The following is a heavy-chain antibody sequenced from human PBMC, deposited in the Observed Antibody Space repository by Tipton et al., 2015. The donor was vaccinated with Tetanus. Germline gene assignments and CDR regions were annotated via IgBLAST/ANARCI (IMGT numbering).Heavy chain of an antibody. D-gene: IGHD3-16*01. J-gene: IGHJ6*02. CDR1: GFTFSDSY. CDR2: ISSSGSTM. V-gene: IGHV3-11*01. CDR3: ARDRGSSAYGYYYGMDV. Sequence: AVSGFTFSDSYMSWIRQAPGKGLEWVSNISSSGSTMYYADSVKGRFTISRDNAKNSLYLQMNSLRADDTAVYYCARDRGSSAYGYYYGMDVWGQGTTVTVSS.